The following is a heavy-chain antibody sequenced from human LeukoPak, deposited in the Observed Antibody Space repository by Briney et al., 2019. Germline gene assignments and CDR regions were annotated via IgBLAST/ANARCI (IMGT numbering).Heavy chain of an antibody. CDR1: GFTFSNYG. CDR2: VRSDTGNK. Sequence: GGSLRLSCAASGFTFSNYGMHWVRQAPGKGLEWVTFVRSDTGNKYYADSVKGRFTISRDESENTLYLQMNSLRADDTAVYYCAKQYCSGGSCYSAFDYWGQGTLVTVSS. D-gene: IGHD2-15*01. CDR3: AKQYCSGGSCYSAFDY. J-gene: IGHJ4*02. V-gene: IGHV3-30*02.